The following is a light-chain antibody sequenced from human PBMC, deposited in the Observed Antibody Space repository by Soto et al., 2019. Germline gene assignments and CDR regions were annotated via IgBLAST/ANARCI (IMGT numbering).Light chain of an antibody. CDR2: GNS. V-gene: IGLV1-40*01. CDR3: QSHDSSLSAYF. CDR1: SSNIGAGYD. J-gene: IGLJ1*01. Sequence: QAVVTQPPSVSGAPGQRVTISCTGSSSNIGAGYDVHWYQQLPGTGPKLLISGNSNRPSGVPDRFSGSRSGTSASLAITGLQAEDEADYYCQSHDSSLSAYFFGTGTKVTVL.